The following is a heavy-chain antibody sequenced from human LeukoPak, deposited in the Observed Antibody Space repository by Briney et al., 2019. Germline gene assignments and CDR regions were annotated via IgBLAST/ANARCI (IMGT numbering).Heavy chain of an antibody. D-gene: IGHD3-16*01. Sequence: GSLRLSCAASGYTFGSYWMYWVRQAPGKGLVWVSRINNDGSSTIYADSVKGRFTISRDNAKNTLYLQMNSLRDDGTAVYYCVRDNGGEHLWGQGTLVTVSS. V-gene: IGHV3-74*01. CDR2: INNDGSST. CDR3: VRDNGGEHL. J-gene: IGHJ4*02. CDR1: GYTFGSYW.